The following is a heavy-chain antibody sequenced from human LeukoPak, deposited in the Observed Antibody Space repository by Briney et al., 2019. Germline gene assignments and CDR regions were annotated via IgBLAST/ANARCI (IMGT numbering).Heavy chain of an antibody. CDR3: ASGPEVIGGASDYYYGMDV. Sequence: GGSLRLSCAASGFTFSSYSMNWVRQAPGKGLEWVSSISSSSSYIYYADSVKGRFTISRDNAKNSLYLQMNSLRAEDTAVYYCASGPEVIGGASDYYYGMDVWGKGTTVTVSS. V-gene: IGHV3-21*01. CDR1: GFTFSSYS. J-gene: IGHJ6*04. D-gene: IGHD3-16*01. CDR2: ISSSSSYI.